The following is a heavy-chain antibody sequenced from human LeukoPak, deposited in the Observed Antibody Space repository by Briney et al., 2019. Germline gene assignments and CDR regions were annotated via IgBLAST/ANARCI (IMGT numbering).Heavy chain of an antibody. CDR1: GFTFSSYS. V-gene: IGHV3-74*01. CDR3: ARDIGRANYGDYGLTNY. D-gene: IGHD4-17*01. Sequence: GGSLRLSCAASGFTFSSYSMNWVRQAPGKGLVWVSRINSDGGSTDYADSVKGRFTISRDNAKNSLYLQMNSLRAEDTAVYYCARDIGRANYGDYGLTNYWGQGTLVTVSS. J-gene: IGHJ4*02. CDR2: INSDGGST.